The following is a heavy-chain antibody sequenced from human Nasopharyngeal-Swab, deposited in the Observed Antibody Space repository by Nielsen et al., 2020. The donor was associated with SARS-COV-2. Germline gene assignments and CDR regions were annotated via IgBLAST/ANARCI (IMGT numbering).Heavy chain of an antibody. V-gene: IGHV2-70*01. CDR3: ARMAGMDNYYYGMDV. D-gene: IGHD6-13*01. CDR2: IDWDDDK. Sequence: SGPTLVKPTQTLTLTCTFSGFSLSTSGMCVSWIRQPPGKALEWLALIDWDDDKYYSTSLKTRLTISGDTSKNQVVLTMTNMDPVDTATYYCARMAGMDNYYYGMDVWGQGTTVTVSS. J-gene: IGHJ6*02. CDR1: GFSLSTSGMC.